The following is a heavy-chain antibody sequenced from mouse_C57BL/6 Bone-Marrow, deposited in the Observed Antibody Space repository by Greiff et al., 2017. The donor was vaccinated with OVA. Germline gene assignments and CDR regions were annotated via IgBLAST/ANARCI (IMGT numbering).Heavy chain of an antibody. CDR2: ISNLAYSI. CDR3: ARRDYYGSSYDWYFDV. CDR1: GFTFSDYG. V-gene: IGHV5-15*01. D-gene: IGHD1-1*01. Sequence: EVQRVESGGGLVQPGGSLKLSCAASGFTFSDYGMAWVRQAPRKGPEWVAFISNLAYSIYYADTVTGRFTISRENAKNTLYLEMSSLRSEDTAMYYCARRDYYGSSYDWYFDVWGTGTTVTVSS. J-gene: IGHJ1*03.